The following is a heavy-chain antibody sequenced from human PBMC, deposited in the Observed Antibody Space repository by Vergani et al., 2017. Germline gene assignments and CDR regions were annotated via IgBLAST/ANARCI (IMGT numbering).Heavy chain of an antibody. Sequence: EVQLVQSGAEVKKSGESLKISCQGSPNSFFSHWVAWVRQTPGKGLEWIGIIFPGDSDTRYSPSFQGQVTMSAAKSIETVYLQWSSLKSEDSGIYYCARHDWFSGPPYYWGQGTRVSVSS. J-gene: IGHJ4*02. V-gene: IGHV5-51*01. CDR2: IFPGDSDT. CDR3: ARHDWFSGPPYY. D-gene: IGHD3-9*01. CDR1: PNSFFSHW.